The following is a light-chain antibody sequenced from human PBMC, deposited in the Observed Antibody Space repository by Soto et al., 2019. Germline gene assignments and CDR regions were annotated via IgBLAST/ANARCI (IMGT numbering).Light chain of an antibody. CDR1: QSVSSNY. CDR3: QQYGSSPRT. CDR2: GAS. V-gene: IGKV3-20*01. Sequence: EIVLTQSPGTLSLSPGEGATLSCRASQSVSSNYLAWYQQKPGQAPRLLLYGASGRATGIPDRFSGSGSGTAFTLTISRLDPEDFAVYYCQQYGSSPRTFGQGTKVEI. J-gene: IGKJ1*01.